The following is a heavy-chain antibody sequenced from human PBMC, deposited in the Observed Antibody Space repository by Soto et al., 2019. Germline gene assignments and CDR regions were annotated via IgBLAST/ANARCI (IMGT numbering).Heavy chain of an antibody. D-gene: IGHD6-19*01. CDR2: INTNGVNT. Sequence: EVQLVESGGGLVQPGGSLRLSCAASGFTFSGYSMFWVRQAPGKGLEYVSAINTNGVNTFYAKSVKGRFTISRDNSTNTMYLQMGSLRAEDMAVYYCARGRVEDSSGWATYFDYWGQGTLVTVS. CDR3: ARGRVEDSSGWATYFDY. J-gene: IGHJ4*02. CDR1: GFTFSGYS. V-gene: IGHV3-64*01.